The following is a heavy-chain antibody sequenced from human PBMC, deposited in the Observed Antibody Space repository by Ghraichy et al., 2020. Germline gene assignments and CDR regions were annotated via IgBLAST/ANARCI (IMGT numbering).Heavy chain of an antibody. V-gene: IGHV3-33*01. Sequence: GGSLRLSCAASGFTFSSYGMHWVRQAPGKGLEWVAVIWYDGSNKYYADSVKGRFTISRDNSKNTLYLQMNSLRAEDTAVYYCARADLQLWSFNYYYGMDVWGQGTTVTVSS. CDR1: GFTFSSYG. CDR3: ARADLQLWSFNYYYGMDV. CDR2: IWYDGSNK. J-gene: IGHJ6*02. D-gene: IGHD5-18*01.